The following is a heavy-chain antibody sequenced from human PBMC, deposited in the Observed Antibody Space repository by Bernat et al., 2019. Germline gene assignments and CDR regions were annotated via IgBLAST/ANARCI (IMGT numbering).Heavy chain of an antibody. J-gene: IGHJ6*03. CDR1: GGSFSGYY. CDR2: INHSGST. D-gene: IGHD2-2*01. CDR3: ARGHFHIVVVPAAEDTRYYYYYYMDV. Sequence: QVQLQQWCAGLLKPSETLSLTCAVYGGSFSGYYWSWIRQPPGKGLEWIGEINHSGSTNYNPSLKSRVTISVDTSKNQFSLKRGSVTAADTAVYSCARGHFHIVVVPAAEDTRYYYYYYMDVWGKGTTVTVSS. V-gene: IGHV4-34*01.